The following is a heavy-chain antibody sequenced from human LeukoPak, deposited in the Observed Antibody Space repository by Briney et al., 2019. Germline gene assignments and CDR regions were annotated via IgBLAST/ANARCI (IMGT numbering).Heavy chain of an antibody. CDR1: GFRFSSCA. J-gene: IGHJ3*01. V-gene: IGHV3-23*01. CDR2: ISGSGGST. CDR3: AKDDQERGYSYGHFYDGLDV. D-gene: IGHD5-18*01. Sequence: GGSLRLSCAASGFRFSSCAATWVRQAPGEGLEWVSTISGSGGSTYYADSVKGRFTISRDNSKNTLSLQMNSLRAEDTAIYYCAKDDQERGYSYGHFYDGLDVWGQGTMVTVSS.